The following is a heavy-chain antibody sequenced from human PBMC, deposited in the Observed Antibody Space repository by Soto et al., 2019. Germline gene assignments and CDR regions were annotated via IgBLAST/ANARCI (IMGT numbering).Heavy chain of an antibody. V-gene: IGHV1-18*01. D-gene: IGHD2-15*01. CDR1: GYDFIKYG. CDR2: ISPNNGNT. J-gene: IGHJ5*02. CDR3: ARDDIVVVVAPPRGFDP. Sequence: QVHLVQSGPEVKKPGASVKVSCKASGYDFIKYGISWLRQAPGQGPEWVGWISPNNGNTRYAEKFQDRATVTTDTSTSTVYMELRSLRSDDTAVYYWARDDIVVVVAPPRGFDPWGQGTRVTVSS.